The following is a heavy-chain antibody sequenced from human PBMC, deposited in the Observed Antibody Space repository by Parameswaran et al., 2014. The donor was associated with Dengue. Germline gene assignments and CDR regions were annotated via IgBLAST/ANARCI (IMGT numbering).Heavy chain of an antibody. V-gene: IGHV3-48*03. CDR3: ARLGIDYYGSGSQDGYYYYYGMDV. Sequence: VRQAPGKGLEWVSYISSSGSTIYYADSVKGRFTISRDNAKNSLYLQMNSLRAEDTAVYYCARLGIDYYGSGSQDGYYYYYGMDVWGQGTTVTVSS. CDR2: ISSSGSTI. J-gene: IGHJ6*02. D-gene: IGHD3-10*01.